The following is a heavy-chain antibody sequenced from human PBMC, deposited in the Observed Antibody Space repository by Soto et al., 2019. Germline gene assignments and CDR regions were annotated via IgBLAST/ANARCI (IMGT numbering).Heavy chain of an antibody. J-gene: IGHJ3*02. CDR3: AREVVGAGSSWYHDAFDI. CDR2: VYHSGST. V-gene: IGHV4-4*02. CDR1: GDSISSTFW. D-gene: IGHD6-13*01. Sequence: PSETLSLTCRVSGDSISSTFWWTWVRQPPGKGLEWIGEVYHSGSTRCNPSLKGRVTISVDKPNNQFSLKLSSVTAADTAVYYCAREVVGAGSSWYHDAFDIWGQGTMVT.